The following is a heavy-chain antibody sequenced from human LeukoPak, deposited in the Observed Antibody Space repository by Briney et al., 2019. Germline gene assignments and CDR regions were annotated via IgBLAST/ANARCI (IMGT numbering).Heavy chain of an antibody. V-gene: IGHV4-34*01. CDR2: VNYSGST. CDR1: SCSLSGHY. CDR3: ARRRIVTAGTVYLDV. D-gene: IGHD6-13*01. J-gene: IGHJ6*03. Sequence: PSETLSLTCVVSSCSLSGHYWSWIRQSPGKGLEWIGEVNYSGSTNYNPSLKSRVTISLDTSKNKFSLNLNFVTAADMALYYCARRRIVTAGTVYLDVWDKGTTVIVTS.